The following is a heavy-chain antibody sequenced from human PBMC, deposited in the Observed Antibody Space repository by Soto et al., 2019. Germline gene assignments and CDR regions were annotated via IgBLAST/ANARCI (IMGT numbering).Heavy chain of an antibody. CDR2: ISAYNGNT. CDR3: ARDGYSSGWYAKKFDY. Sequence: ASVKVSCKASCYTFTSYGISWVRQDTGQGLEWMGWISAYNGNTNYAQKLQGRVTMTTDTSTSTAYMELRSLRSDDTAVYYCARDGYSSGWYAKKFDYWGQGTLVTVSS. J-gene: IGHJ4*02. CDR1: CYTFTSYG. D-gene: IGHD6-19*01. V-gene: IGHV1-18*01.